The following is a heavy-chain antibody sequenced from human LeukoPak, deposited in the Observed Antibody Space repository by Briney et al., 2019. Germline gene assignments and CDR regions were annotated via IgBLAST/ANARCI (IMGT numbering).Heavy chain of an antibody. CDR1: GYTFTSYD. CDR3: ARGVRLRRTKYYYYYYMDV. V-gene: IGHV1-8*01. CDR2: MNPNSGNT. Sequence: ASVEVSCKASGYTFTSYDINWVRQATGQGLEWMGWMNPNSGNTGYAQKFQGRVTMTRNTSISTAYMELSSQRSEDTAVYYCARGVRLRRTKYYYYYYMDVWGKGTTVTVSS. J-gene: IGHJ6*03. D-gene: IGHD5-18*01.